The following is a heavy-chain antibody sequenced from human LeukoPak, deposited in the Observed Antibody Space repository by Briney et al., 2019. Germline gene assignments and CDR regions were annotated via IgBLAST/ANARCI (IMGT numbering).Heavy chain of an antibody. V-gene: IGHV3-53*01. CDR2: IYSGGST. CDR1: GFTVSSNY. CDR3: ARNDYGDYVFDY. D-gene: IGHD4-17*01. Sequence: GGSLRLSCAASGFTVSSNYMSWVRQAPGKGLEWVSVIYSGGSTYYADSVKGRFTISRDNSKNTLYLQMNSLRAEDTAVYYCARNDYGDYVFDYWGQGTLVTVSS. J-gene: IGHJ4*02.